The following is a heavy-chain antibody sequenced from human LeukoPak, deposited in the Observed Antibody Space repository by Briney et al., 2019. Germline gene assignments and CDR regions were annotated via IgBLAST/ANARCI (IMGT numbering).Heavy chain of an antibody. CDR1: GFTFSSYA. V-gene: IGHV3-7*01. Sequence: GRSLRLSCAASGFTFSSYAMSWVRQAPGKGLEWVANIKQDGSDKYYVDSVRGRFTISRDNAKNSLYLQMNSLTAEDTAVYYCARAIGVTWYYWGQGTLVTVSS. CDR2: IKQDGSDK. D-gene: IGHD3-10*01. CDR3: ARAIGVTWYY. J-gene: IGHJ4*02.